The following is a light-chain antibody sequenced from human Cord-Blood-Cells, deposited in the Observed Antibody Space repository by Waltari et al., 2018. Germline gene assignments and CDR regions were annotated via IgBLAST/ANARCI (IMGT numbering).Light chain of an antibody. Sequence: DIQMTQSPSTLSASVGDRVTITCRASQSISSWLAWYHQKPGKAPKLLIYDASSLESGVPSRFSGSGSGKEFTLTISSLQPDDFATYYCQQYNSYSWTFGQGTKVEI. J-gene: IGKJ1*01. CDR3: QQYNSYSWT. CDR1: QSISSW. V-gene: IGKV1-5*01. CDR2: DAS.